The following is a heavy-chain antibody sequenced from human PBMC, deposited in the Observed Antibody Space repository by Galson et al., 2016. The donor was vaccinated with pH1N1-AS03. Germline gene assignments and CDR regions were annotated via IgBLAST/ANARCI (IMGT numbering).Heavy chain of an antibody. CDR2: ISYDESKK. D-gene: IGHD3-9*01. J-gene: IGHJ2*01. CDR1: GFTFRSYG. CDR3: ARSQSFYVDYFDL. V-gene: IGHV3-30*03. Sequence: SLRLSCAASGFTFRSYGMHWVRQTPGKGLQWVAVISYDESKKLYADSVRGRSIISRDNSKNTLYLQMNSLRPEDTAVYFCARSQSFYVDYFDLWGRGTLVSVSS.